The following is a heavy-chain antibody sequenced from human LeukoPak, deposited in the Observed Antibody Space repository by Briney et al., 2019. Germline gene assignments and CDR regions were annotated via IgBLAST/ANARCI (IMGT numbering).Heavy chain of an antibody. V-gene: IGHV1-3*01. CDR1: GYTFTSYA. D-gene: IGHD2-15*01. CDR2: INAGNGNT. Sequence: ASVKVSCKASGYTFTSYAMHWVRPAPGQRLEWMGWINAGNGNTKYSQKFQGRVTITRDTSASTAYMELSSLRSEDAAVYYCAKNDICSGGSCYSDWFDPWGQGTLVTVSS. J-gene: IGHJ5*02. CDR3: AKNDICSGGSCYSDWFDP.